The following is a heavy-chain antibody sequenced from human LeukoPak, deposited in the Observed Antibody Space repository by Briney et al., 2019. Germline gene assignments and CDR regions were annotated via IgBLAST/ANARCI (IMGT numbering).Heavy chain of an antibody. CDR2: IYYSGTT. Sequence: QVQLQESGPGLVKPSQTLSLTCTVSGGSISSGGYYWSWIRAPPGQGLVWIGYIYYSGTTDYNPSLKSRITISVDTSRNQFSLKLSTVTAADTAVYYCARTVRVDWFDPWGQGSLVIVSS. J-gene: IGHJ5*02. V-gene: IGHV4-30-4*08. D-gene: IGHD1-14*01. CDR1: GGSISSGGYY. CDR3: ARTVRVDWFDP.